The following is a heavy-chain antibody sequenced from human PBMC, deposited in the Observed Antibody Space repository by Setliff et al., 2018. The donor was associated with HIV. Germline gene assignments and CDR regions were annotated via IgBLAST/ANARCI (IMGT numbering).Heavy chain of an antibody. CDR1: GGSFRVYY. CDR2: MYYGGST. CDR3: ARQGSWLDS. D-gene: IGHD2-15*01. J-gene: IGHJ5*01. V-gene: IGHV4-59*01. Sequence: PSETLSLTCTVSGGSFRVYYWTWVRQPPGKGLEWIGNMYYGGSTNSNPSLKSRVTMSIDASKNQFSLNLRSVTAADTATYYCARQGSWLDSWGQGTLVTVSS.